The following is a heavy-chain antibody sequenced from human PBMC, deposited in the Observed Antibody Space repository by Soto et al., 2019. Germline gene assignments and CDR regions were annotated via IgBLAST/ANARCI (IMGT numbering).Heavy chain of an antibody. CDR2: IYYSGST. Sequence: TLSLTCTVAGGSISSGDYYWSWIRQHPGKGLEWIGYIYYSGSTYYNPSLKSRVTISVDTSKNQFSLKLSSVTAADTAVYYCARWWSGSRQGFDPWGQGTMVTVSS. J-gene: IGHJ5*02. D-gene: IGHD3-3*01. CDR3: ARWWSGSRQGFDP. V-gene: IGHV4-31*03. CDR1: GGSISSGDYY.